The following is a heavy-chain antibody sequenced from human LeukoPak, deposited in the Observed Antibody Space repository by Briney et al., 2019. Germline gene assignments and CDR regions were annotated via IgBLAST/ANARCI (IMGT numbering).Heavy chain of an antibody. V-gene: IGHV4-59*10. CDR2: IYTSGST. CDR1: GGSFSGYY. CDR3: ARSADTAMPLAPFDY. Sequence: PSETLSLTCAVYGGSFSGYYWSWIRQPAGKGLEWIGRIYTSGSTNYNPSLKSRVTMSVDTSKNQFSLKLSSVTAADTAVYYCARSADTAMPLAPFDYWGQGTLVTVSS. D-gene: IGHD5-18*01. J-gene: IGHJ4*02.